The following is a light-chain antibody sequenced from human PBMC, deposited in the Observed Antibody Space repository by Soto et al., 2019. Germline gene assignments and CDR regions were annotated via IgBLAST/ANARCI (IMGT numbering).Light chain of an antibody. CDR2: RND. V-gene: IGLV1-47*01. J-gene: IGLJ2*01. CDR1: SSNIGSNY. Sequence: QSALTQPPSASGTTGQRVTISCSGSSSNIGSNYVYWYQQLPGSAPKLLIYRNDQRPSGVPDRFSGSKSGTSASLAISGLRSEDEADYYCAAWDDSLSAVVFGGGTKLTVL. CDR3: AAWDDSLSAVV.